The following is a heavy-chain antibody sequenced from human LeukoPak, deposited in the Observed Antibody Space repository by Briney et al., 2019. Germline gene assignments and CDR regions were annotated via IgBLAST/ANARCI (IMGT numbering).Heavy chain of an antibody. J-gene: IGHJ6*02. V-gene: IGHV4-34*01. Sequence: SETLSLTCAVYGGSFSGYYWSWIRQPPGKGLEWIGEINHSGSTNYNPSLKSRVTISVDTSKNQFSLKLSSVTAADTAVYYCARIYGSGSYYRTYYYYGMDVWGQGTTVTVSS. CDR2: INHSGST. CDR3: ARIYGSGSYYRTYYYYGMDV. D-gene: IGHD3-10*01. CDR1: GGSFSGYY.